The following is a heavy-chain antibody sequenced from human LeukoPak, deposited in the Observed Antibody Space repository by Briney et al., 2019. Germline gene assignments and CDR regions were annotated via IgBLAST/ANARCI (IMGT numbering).Heavy chain of an antibody. CDR3: ARDGVGSGYPREGCWFDP. CDR2: TYYSGTT. J-gene: IGHJ5*02. V-gene: IGHV4-59*01. Sequence: PSETLSLTCTVSGGSISSYYWSWIRQPPGRGLEWIGYTYYSGTTNYNPSLKSRVTISVDTSKNQFSLRLSSVTAADTAVYYCARDGVGSGYPREGCWFDPWGQGTLVTVSS. D-gene: IGHD5-12*01. CDR1: GGSISSYY.